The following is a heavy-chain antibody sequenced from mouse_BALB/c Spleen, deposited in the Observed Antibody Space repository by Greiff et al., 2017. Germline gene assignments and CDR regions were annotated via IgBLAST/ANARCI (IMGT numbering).Heavy chain of an antibody. J-gene: IGHJ3*01. V-gene: IGHV7-3*02. CDR3: ARDLGKNWDGFAY. Sequence: EVQLVESGGGLVQPGGSLRLSCATSGFTFTDYYMSWVRQPPGKALEWLGFIRNKANGYTTEYSASVKGRFTISRDNSQSILYLQMNTLRAEDSATYYCARDLGKNWDGFAYWGQGTLVTVSA. CDR2: IRNKANGYTT. CDR1: GFTFTDYY. D-gene: IGHD4-1*01.